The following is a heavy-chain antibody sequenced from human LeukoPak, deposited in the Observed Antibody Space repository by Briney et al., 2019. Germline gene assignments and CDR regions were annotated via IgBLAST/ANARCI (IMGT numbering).Heavy chain of an antibody. CDR1: GGSISSSNW. V-gene: IGHV4-4*02. CDR2: IYHSGST. D-gene: IGHD6-19*01. Sequence: SGTLSLTCAVSGGSISSSNWWSWVRQPPGKGLEWIGEIYHSGSTNYNPSLKSRVTISVDKSKNQFSLKLSSVTAADTAVYYCARVAQGYSSGWCLDYWGQGTLVTVSS. CDR3: ARVAQGYSSGWCLDY. J-gene: IGHJ4*02.